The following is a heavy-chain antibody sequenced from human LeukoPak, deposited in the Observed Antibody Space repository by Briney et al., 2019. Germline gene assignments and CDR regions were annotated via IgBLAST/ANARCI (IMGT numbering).Heavy chain of an antibody. CDR3: ARIEMNTITYDY. Sequence: SETLSLTRTVSGGSISSGSYYWSWVRQPAGKGLEWIGRIYTSGTTNYNPSLRSRVTISLDTSKNQFSLRLSSVTAADTAVYYCARIEMNTITYDYWGQGTLVTVSS. CDR2: IYTSGTT. CDR1: GGSISSGSYY. J-gene: IGHJ4*02. D-gene: IGHD5-24*01. V-gene: IGHV4-61*02.